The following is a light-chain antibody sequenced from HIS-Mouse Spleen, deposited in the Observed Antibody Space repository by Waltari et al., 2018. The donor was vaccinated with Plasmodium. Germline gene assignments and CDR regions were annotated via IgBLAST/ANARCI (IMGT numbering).Light chain of an antibody. Sequence: SYELTQPPSVSVSPGQTARINCPGDALTKKYAYWYQQKSCQAPVLVIYEDSKRPSGIPERFSGSSSGTMATLTISGAQVEDEADYYCYSTDSSGNHRVFGGGTKLTVL. CDR1: ALTKKY. CDR2: EDS. CDR3: YSTDSSGNHRV. J-gene: IGLJ3*02. V-gene: IGLV3-10*01.